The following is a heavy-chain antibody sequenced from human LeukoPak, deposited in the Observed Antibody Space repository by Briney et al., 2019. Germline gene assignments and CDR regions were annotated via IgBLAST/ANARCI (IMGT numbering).Heavy chain of an antibody. CDR2: IIPIFGTA. J-gene: IGHJ5*02. V-gene: IGHV1-69*05. D-gene: IGHD3-3*01. CDR3: ARASLRFLEWSYNWFDP. CDR1: GGTFSSYA. Sequence: ASVKVSXTASGGTFSSYAISWVRQAPGQGLEWMGGIIPIFGTANYAQKFQGRVTITTDESTSTAYMELSSLRSEDTAVYYCARASLRFLEWSYNWFDPWGQGTLVTVSS.